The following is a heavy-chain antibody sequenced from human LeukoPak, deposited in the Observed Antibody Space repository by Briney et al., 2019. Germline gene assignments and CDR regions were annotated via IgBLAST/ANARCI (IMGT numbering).Heavy chain of an antibody. CDR2: ISYDGSNK. V-gene: IGHV3-30*14. CDR1: GFTFSSYA. D-gene: IGHD5-12*01. J-gene: IGHJ4*02. CDR3: ARGPSGYHNT. Sequence: GGSLRLSCAASGFTFSSYAMHWVRQAPGKGLEWVAIISYDGSNKYYAESVKGRFTISRDNSKNTLYLQMNSLRAEDTAVYYCARGPSGYHNTGGQGTLVTVSS.